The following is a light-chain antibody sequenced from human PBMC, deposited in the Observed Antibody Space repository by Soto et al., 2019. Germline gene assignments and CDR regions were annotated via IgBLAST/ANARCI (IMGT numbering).Light chain of an antibody. J-gene: IGLJ1*01. Sequence: QSVLTQPASVSGSPGQSITIYCTGTSGDVGGYKFVSWYQQHPGKAPKLMIYEANNRPSGVSSRFSGSKSGNTASLTISGLQAEDEADYFCGSYTGNMYVFGNGTKVTVL. CDR1: SGDVGGYKF. V-gene: IGLV2-14*01. CDR2: EAN. CDR3: GSYTGNMYV.